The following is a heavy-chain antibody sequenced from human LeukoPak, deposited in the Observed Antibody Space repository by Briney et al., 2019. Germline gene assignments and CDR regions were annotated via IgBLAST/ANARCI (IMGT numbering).Heavy chain of an antibody. V-gene: IGHV1-2*02. J-gene: IGHJ6*02. CDR2: INPNSGGT. CDR3: ARDLLPLRYYYGMDV. Sequence: ALVKVSCKASGYTFTDYYIHWVRQAPGQGLEWMGWINPNSGGTNFAQKFQGRVTMTRDTSISTAYMELSRLRSDDTAVYYCARDLLPLRYYYGMDVWGQGTTVTVSS. CDR1: GYTFTDYY.